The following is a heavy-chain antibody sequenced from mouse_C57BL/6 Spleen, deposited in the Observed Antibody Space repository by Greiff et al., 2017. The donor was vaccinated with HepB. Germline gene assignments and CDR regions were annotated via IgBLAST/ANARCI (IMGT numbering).Heavy chain of an antibody. CDR3: ARSVKFLGPFAY. CDR2: IYPGDGDT. CDR1: GYAFSSSW. J-gene: IGHJ3*01. D-gene: IGHD2-13*01. Sequence: QVQLQQSGPELVKPGASVKISCKASGYAFSSSWMNWVKQRPGKGLEWIGRIYPGDGDTNYNGKFKGKATLTADKSSSTAYMQLSSLTSEDSAVYFCARSVKFLGPFAYWGQGTLVTVSA. V-gene: IGHV1-82*01.